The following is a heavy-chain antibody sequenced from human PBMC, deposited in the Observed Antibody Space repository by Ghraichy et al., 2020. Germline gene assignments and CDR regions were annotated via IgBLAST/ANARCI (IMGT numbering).Heavy chain of an antibody. J-gene: IGHJ3*02. V-gene: IGHV4-4*02. D-gene: IGHD2-2*01. CDR1: GGSISSSNW. Sequence: SETLSLTCAVSGGSISSSNWWSWVRQPPGKGLEWIGEIYHSGSTNYNPSLKSRVTISVDKSKNQFSLKLSSVTAADTAVYYCARFPLQVEDIVVVPAATEHDAFDIWGQGTMVTVSS. CDR2: IYHSGST. CDR3: ARFPLQVEDIVVVPAATEHDAFDI.